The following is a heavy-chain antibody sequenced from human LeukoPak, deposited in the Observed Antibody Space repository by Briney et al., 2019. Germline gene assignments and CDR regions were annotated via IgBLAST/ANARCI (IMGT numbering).Heavy chain of an antibody. CDR1: GYTFTSYA. J-gene: IGHJ4*02. Sequence: ASVKVSCKASGYTFTSYAMHWVRQAPGQRLEWMGWINAGNGNTKYSQKFQGRVTITRDTSASTAYMELSSLRSEDTAVYYCARGAYYYYGSGSYRGPFDYWGQGTLVTVSS. CDR3: ARGAYYYYGSGSYRGPFDY. CDR2: INAGNGNT. D-gene: IGHD3-10*01. V-gene: IGHV1-3*01.